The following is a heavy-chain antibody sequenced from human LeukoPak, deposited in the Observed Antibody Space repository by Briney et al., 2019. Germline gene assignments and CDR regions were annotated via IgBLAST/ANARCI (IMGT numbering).Heavy chain of an antibody. CDR3: AKDRTDYYGSGSYLGYFQH. J-gene: IGHJ1*01. V-gene: IGHV3-23*01. CDR1: GFTFSSYA. D-gene: IGHD3-10*01. CDR2: ISGSGGST. Sequence: GGSLRLSCAASGFTFSSYAMSWVRQAPGKGLEWVSAISGSGGSTYYADSVKGRFTISRDNSKNTLYLQMNSLRAEDTAVYYCAKDRTDYYGSGSYLGYFQHWGQGTLVTVSS.